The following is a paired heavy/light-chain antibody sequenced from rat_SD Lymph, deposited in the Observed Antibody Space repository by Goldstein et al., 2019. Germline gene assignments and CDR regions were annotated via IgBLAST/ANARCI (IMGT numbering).Light chain of an antibody. Sequence: DIVLTQSPVLAVSLGQRATISCGASQSVSVSAINLMHWYQQKPGQQPKLLIYRASNLASGIPARFSGSGSGTDFTLTIDPVQADDIAAYYCQQSRESPFTFGSGTKLEIK. J-gene: IGKJ4*01. CDR1: QSVSVSAINL. CDR3: QQSRESPFT. CDR2: RAS. V-gene: IGKV3S18*01.
Heavy chain of an antibody. Sequence: QVQLQQSGAELAKPGSSVKISCKASGYTFTSYDISWIKQTTGQGLEYIGYINTGSGGTYCNKKFKGKATLTVDKSSSTAFMQLSSLTPEDTAVYYCAPARDYYYGFPYWGQGTLVTVSS. CDR3: APARDYYYGFPY. D-gene: IGHD1-6*01. CDR2: INTGSGGT. J-gene: IGHJ3*01. CDR1: GYTFTSYD. V-gene: IGHV1-57*01.